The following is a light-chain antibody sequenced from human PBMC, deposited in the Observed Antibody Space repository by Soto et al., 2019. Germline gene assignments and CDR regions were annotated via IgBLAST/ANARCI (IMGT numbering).Light chain of an antibody. J-gene: IGKJ3*01. CDR3: HQYGSSPYT. CDR1: QSVSANY. CDR2: VAS. V-gene: IGKV3-20*01. Sequence: VVLTQSPATLSLSPGERATLSCRANQSVSANYLAWYQQKPGQAPRLLIYVASSRATGIPDRFSGSGSGTDFTLTISRLEPEDFAVLYCHQYGSSPYTFGPGTEVDSK.